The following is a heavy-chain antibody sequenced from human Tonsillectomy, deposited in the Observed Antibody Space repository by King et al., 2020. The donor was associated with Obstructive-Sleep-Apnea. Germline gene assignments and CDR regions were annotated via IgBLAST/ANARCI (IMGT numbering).Heavy chain of an antibody. CDR3: AGDSRENRAYDYNGGFAY. V-gene: IGHV4-39*07. D-gene: IGHD5-12*01. CDR1: GGSISSSSYY. Sequence: QLQESGPGLVKPSETLSLTCTVSGGSISSSSYYWGWIRQPPGKGLEWIGSIYYSGGTSYNPSLKSRVTISVDTSKNQFSLKLRSLTAADTAVYYCAGDSRENRAYDYNGGFAYWGQGTLVTVS. CDR2: IYYSGGT. J-gene: IGHJ4*02.